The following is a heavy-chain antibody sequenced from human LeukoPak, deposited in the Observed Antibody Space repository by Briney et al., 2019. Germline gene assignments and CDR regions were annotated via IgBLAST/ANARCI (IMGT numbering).Heavy chain of an antibody. CDR3: ARADIVVVPAAPAYYMDV. Sequence: ASVKVSCKASGYTFTSYYMHWVRQAPGQGLEWMGIINPSGGSTSYAQKFQGRVTTTRDMSTSTVYMELSSLRSEDTAVYYCARADIVVVPAAPAYYMDVWGKGTTVTVSS. CDR1: GYTFTSYY. D-gene: IGHD2-2*01. J-gene: IGHJ6*03. V-gene: IGHV1-46*01. CDR2: INPSGGST.